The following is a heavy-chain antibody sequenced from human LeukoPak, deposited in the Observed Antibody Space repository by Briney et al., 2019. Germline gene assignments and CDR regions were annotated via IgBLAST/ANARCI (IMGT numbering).Heavy chain of an antibody. D-gene: IGHD4-11*01. CDR2: IWSDATEK. V-gene: IGHV3-33*06. J-gene: IGHJ5*01. CDR3: EKDAQRGFDFSNSLES. CDR1: GFSFSHFG. Sequence: PGKSLRLSCRTSGFSFSHFGMHWVRQAPGKGLEWVAVIWSDATEKYYGNSVKGRFTISRDNYDNTVSLQMNSLRVEDTAVYYCEKDAQRGFDFSNSLESWGQGTVVTVSP.